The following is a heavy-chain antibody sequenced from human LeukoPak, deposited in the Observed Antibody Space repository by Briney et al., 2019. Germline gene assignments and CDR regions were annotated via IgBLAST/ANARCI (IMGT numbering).Heavy chain of an antibody. CDR3: ARGTNYFDY. Sequence: QSGGSLRLSCVASGFTFSSYWMSWVRQAPGKGLEWVANIKQDGSEKYYVDSVKGRFTISRDNAKNSLYLQMNSLRVEDTAVYYCARGTNYFDYWGQGTLVTVSS. V-gene: IGHV3-7*01. CDR1: GFTFSSYW. J-gene: IGHJ4*02. CDR2: IKQDGSEK. D-gene: IGHD2-8*01.